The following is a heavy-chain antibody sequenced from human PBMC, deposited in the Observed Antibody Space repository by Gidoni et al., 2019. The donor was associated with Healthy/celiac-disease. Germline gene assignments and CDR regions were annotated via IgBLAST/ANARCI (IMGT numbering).Heavy chain of an antibody. V-gene: IGHV4-39*02. CDR1: GGTISSSSYY. D-gene: IGHD2-15*01. Sequence: QLQLQESGPGLVQPSETLSLTCTVSGGTISSSSYYWGWIRQPPGKGLEWIGSIYSSGSTYYNPSLKSRVTISVDTSKNQFSLKLSSVTAADTAVYYCAKDIVVVVAATMYNWFDPWGQGTLVTVSS. CDR2: IYSSGST. CDR3: AKDIVVVVAATMYNWFDP. J-gene: IGHJ5*02.